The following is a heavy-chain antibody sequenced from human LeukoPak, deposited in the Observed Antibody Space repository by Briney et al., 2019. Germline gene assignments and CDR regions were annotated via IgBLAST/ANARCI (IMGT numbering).Heavy chain of an antibody. CDR2: FDPEEGET. CDR3: ATGIGDSGGWFGNDY. D-gene: IGHD6-19*01. Sequence: ASVKVSCKVSGYTLTDLSVHWVLQAPGKGLEWMGDFDPEEGETIYAQNFQGRVIMTEDTSTDTAYVDLSSLTSEDTAVYYCATGIGDSGGWFGNDYWGQGTQVTVSS. J-gene: IGHJ4*02. CDR1: GYTLTDLS. V-gene: IGHV1-24*01.